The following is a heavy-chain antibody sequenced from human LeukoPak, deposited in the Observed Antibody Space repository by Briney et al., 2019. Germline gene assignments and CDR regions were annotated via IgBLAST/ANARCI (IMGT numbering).Heavy chain of an antibody. CDR1: GYTFTGYY. Sequence: ASVKVSCKASGYTFTGYYMHWVRQAPGQGLEWMGWINPNSGGTNYAQKFQGWVTMTRDTSISTAYMELSRLRSDDTAVYYCAREGGLGLLGCSTSCYYDYWGQGTLVTVSS. CDR2: INPNSGGT. J-gene: IGHJ4*02. V-gene: IGHV1-2*04. D-gene: IGHD2-2*01. CDR3: AREGGLGLLGCSTSCYYDY.